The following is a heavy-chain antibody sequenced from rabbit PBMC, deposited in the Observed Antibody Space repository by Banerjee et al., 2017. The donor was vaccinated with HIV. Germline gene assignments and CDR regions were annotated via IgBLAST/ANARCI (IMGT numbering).Heavy chain of an antibody. CDR1: GFTISNSYY. Sequence: QEQLEESGGDLVKPEGSLTLTCTASGFTISNSYYMCWVRQAPGKGLEWIACIYAGSSGSPYYASWAKGRFTTSKTSSTTVTLQMASLTAADTATYFCARGLLIGDLWGPGTLVTVS. V-gene: IGHV1S45*01. CDR3: ARGLLIGDL. CDR2: IYAGSSGSP. J-gene: IGHJ4*01. D-gene: IGHD4-2*01.